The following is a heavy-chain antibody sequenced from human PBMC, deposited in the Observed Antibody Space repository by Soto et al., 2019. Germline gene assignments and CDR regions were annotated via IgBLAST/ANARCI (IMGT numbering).Heavy chain of an antibody. CDR3: ARDRAWDYGMDV. CDR1: GGSISSGDYY. J-gene: IGHJ6*02. Sequence: QVQLQESGPGLVKPFRTLSLTCTVSGGSISSGDYYWTWIRQPPGKGLEWIGYIYVSESTYYNPSLKSRIHISADTSKNQFTLKLSSVTAADTAVYYCARDRAWDYGMDVWGQGTTVSVSS. CDR2: IYVSEST. D-gene: IGHD7-27*01. V-gene: IGHV4-30-4*01.